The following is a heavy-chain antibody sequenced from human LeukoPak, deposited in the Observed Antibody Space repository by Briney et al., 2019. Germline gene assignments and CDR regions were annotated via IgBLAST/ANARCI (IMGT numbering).Heavy chain of an antibody. CDR2: ISVSGGST. CDR3: AKDPRPTYYYDSSGYTYFDY. J-gene: IGHJ4*02. Sequence: GGSLGLPCAAPGFTFGSYAMSWVGQAPGRGRDGVSAISVSGGSTYYADSVKGRFTISRDNSKNTLYLQMNSLRAEDTAVYYCAKDPRPTYYYDSSGYTYFDYWGQGTLVTVSS. CDR1: GFTFGSYA. D-gene: IGHD3-22*01. V-gene: IGHV3-23*01.